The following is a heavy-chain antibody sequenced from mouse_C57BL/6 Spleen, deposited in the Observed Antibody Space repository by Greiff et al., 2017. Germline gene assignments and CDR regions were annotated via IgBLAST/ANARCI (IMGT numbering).Heavy chain of an antibody. D-gene: IGHD1-1*01. CDR3: ARLGPTTVVADYYAMDY. CDR2: IYPGDGDT. V-gene: IGHV1-82*01. CDR1: GYAFSSSW. J-gene: IGHJ4*01. Sequence: QVQLQQSGPELVKPGASVKISCKASGYAFSSSWMNWVKQRPGKGLEWIGRIYPGDGDTNYNGKFKGKATLTADKSSSTAYMQLSSLTSEDSAVYFCARLGPTTVVADYYAMDYWGQGTSVTVSS.